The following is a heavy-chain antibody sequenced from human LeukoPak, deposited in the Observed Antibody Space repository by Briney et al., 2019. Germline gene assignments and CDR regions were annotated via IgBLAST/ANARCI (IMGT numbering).Heavy chain of an antibody. J-gene: IGHJ4*02. Sequence: GASVKVSCKASGYTFTGYYMHWVRQAPGKGLEWMGGFDPEDGETIYAQKFQGRVTMTEDTSTDTAYMELSSLRSEDTAVYYCATDRYCSSTSCYDFDYWGQGTLVTVSS. D-gene: IGHD2-2*01. CDR1: GYTFTGYY. CDR3: ATDRYCSSTSCYDFDY. V-gene: IGHV1-24*01. CDR2: FDPEDGET.